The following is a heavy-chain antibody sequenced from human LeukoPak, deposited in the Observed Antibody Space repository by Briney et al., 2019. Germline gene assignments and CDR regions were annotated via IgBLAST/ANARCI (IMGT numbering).Heavy chain of an antibody. CDR2: IYYSGST. J-gene: IGHJ4*02. CDR1: GGSISSGDYY. Sequence: SQTLSLTCTVSGGSISSGDYYWSWIRQPPGKGLEWIGYIYYSGSTYYNPSLKSRVTISVDTPKNQFSLKLSSVTAADTAVYYCARVEYSSSSAGYWGQGTLVTVSS. D-gene: IGHD6-6*01. CDR3: ARVEYSSSSAGY. V-gene: IGHV4-30-4*08.